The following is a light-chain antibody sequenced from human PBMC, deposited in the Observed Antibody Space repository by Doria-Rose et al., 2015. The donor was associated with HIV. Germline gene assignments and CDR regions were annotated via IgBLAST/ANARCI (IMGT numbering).Light chain of an antibody. CDR1: KLGDKY. CDR3: QAWDSTTVV. Sequence: SYELMQPPSLSVSPGQTASITCSGDKLGDKYACWYQQKSGQSPVLVIYQDNKRPSGIPERFSGSNSGNTATLTISGTQAMDEADYYCQAWDSTTVVFGGGTKLPVL. CDR2: QDN. J-gene: IGLJ2*01. V-gene: IGLV3-1*01.